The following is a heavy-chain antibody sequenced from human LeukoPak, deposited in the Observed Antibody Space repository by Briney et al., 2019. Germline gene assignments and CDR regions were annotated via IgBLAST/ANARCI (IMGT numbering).Heavy chain of an antibody. Sequence: ASVKVSCKASGYTFSGSYIHWVRQAPGQGLEWLGRINPNSGDTNYAQNFHGRVTMTRDTSITTTYMELNSLTSDDTAVYYCARNLWFGESSDAFDMWGQGTMVTVSS. D-gene: IGHD3-10*01. CDR3: ARNLWFGESSDAFDM. J-gene: IGHJ3*02. CDR2: INPNSGDT. V-gene: IGHV1-2*06. CDR1: GYTFSGSY.